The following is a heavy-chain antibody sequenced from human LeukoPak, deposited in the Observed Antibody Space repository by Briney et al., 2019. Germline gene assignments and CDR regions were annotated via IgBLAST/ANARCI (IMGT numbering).Heavy chain of an antibody. Sequence: GGSLRLSCAASGFIVSSKYMSWVRQAPGKGLEWVSVIYSGGSTYYADSVKGRFTISRDNSKNTLYLQMNSLRAEDTAVYYCAKMYYYDSSGPGAFDIWGQGTMVTVSS. CDR3: AKMYYYDSSGPGAFDI. V-gene: IGHV3-53*05. CDR1: GFIVSSKY. J-gene: IGHJ3*02. D-gene: IGHD3-22*01. CDR2: IYSGGST.